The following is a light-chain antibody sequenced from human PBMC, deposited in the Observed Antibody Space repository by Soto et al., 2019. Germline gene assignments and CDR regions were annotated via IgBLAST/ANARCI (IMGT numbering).Light chain of an antibody. J-gene: IGKJ5*01. V-gene: IGKV1-5*03. CDR3: QQFNSYPIT. CDR1: QSISIW. CDR2: KAS. Sequence: DIQMTHSPSTLSASVGDIVTITCRASQSISIWLAWYQQKPGKAPKILIYKASSLESGVPSRFSCSGSGTEFTPTISSLQPDDFATYYCQQFNSYPITFGQGTRLEIK.